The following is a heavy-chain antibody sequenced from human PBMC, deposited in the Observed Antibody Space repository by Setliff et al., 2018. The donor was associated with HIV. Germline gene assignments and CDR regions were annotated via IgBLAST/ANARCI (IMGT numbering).Heavy chain of an antibody. D-gene: IGHD2-8*02. CDR1: GGSIKSRSYY. Sequence: SETLSLTCTVSGGSIKSRSYYWVWIRQPPGKGLEWIGSMDYYGTTYYNPSLKSRVTISVDTSKNHFSLKLSSVTAADTAVYYCARDRTGDWFDPWGQGTLVTVSS. CDR3: ARDRTGDWFDP. J-gene: IGHJ5*02. CDR2: MDYYGTT. V-gene: IGHV4-39*02.